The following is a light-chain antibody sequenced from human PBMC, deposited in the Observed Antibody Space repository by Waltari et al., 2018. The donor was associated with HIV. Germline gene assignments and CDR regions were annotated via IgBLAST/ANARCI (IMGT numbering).Light chain of an antibody. V-gene: IGKV1-5*03. Sequence: DIRMTQSPSTLSASIGERVTITCRASQNIGKSLAWYQQKPGKAPKLLISLASSLERGVPSRFSGSGSGSEFTLTISSLQSEDLATYYCQQFDTYYTFGQGTRLE. CDR2: LAS. CDR3: QQFDTYYT. CDR1: QNIGKS. J-gene: IGKJ2*01.